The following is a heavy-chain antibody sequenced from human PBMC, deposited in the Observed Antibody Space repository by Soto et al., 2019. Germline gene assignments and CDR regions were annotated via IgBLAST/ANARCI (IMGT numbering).Heavy chain of an antibody. J-gene: IGHJ4*02. CDR2: ISYDGSNK. V-gene: IGHV3-30-3*01. D-gene: IGHD1-1*01. Sequence: QVQLVESGGGVVQPGRSLRLSCAASGFTFSSYAMHWVREAPGKGLEWVAVISYDGSNKYYADSVKGRFTISRDNSKNTQYLQMNSLRAEDTAVYYCARAHLKYRRTFDYWGQGTLVTVSS. CDR1: GFTFSSYA. CDR3: ARAHLKYRRTFDY.